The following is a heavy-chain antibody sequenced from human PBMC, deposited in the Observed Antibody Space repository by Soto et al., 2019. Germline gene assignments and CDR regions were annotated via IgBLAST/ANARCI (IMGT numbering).Heavy chain of an antibody. Sequence: SVKGSCKVSGYTPSELSIHWGRQAPGKGLEWMGGFDPEGGEKIYAQKFQGRVTMTEDTSTDTAYMELSSLRSEDTAVYYCATLLGSSWYRDWFDPWGQATLVTVSS. CDR2: FDPEGGEK. CDR1: GYTPSELS. V-gene: IGHV1-24*01. CDR3: ATLLGSSWYRDWFDP. D-gene: IGHD6-13*01. J-gene: IGHJ5*02.